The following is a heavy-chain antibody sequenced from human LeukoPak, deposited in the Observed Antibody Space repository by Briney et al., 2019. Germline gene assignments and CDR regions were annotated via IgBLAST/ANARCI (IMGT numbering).Heavy chain of an antibody. J-gene: IGHJ5*02. CDR1: GYTLTELS. CDR2: FDPEDGET. CDR3: ATYIPAAGTRWFDP. D-gene: IGHD6-13*01. Sequence: ASVKVSCKVSGYTLTELSMHWVRQAPGKGLEWMGGFDPEDGETIYAQKFQGRVTMTEDTSTDTAYMELSSLRSEDTAVYYCATYIPAAGTRWFDPGGQGTLVTVSS. V-gene: IGHV1-24*01.